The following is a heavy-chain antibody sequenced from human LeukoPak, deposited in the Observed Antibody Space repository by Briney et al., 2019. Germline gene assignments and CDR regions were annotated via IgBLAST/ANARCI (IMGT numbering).Heavy chain of an antibody. CDR1: GFSFKDYA. V-gene: IGHV3-30*04. J-gene: IGHJ5*02. D-gene: IGHD6-13*01. CDR2: TSYDESTK. CDR3: AKDLGSSSWPTNTWFDP. Sequence: PGGSLRLSCAASGFSFKDYAMHWVRQSPGKGLEWVAVTSYDESTKYYVDSVRGRFTISRDNSKNTLFLQMNSLRAEDTAVYYCAKDLGSSSWPTNTWFDPWGQGTLVTVSS.